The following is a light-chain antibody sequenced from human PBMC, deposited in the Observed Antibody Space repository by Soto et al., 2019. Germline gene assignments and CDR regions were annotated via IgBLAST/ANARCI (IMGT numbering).Light chain of an antibody. CDR1: QSISSW. CDR3: QQYNYYST. V-gene: IGKV1-5*03. Sequence: DIQMTQSPSTLSASVGDRVTITCRASQSISSWLAWYQQKPGKAPKLLIYKASTLESGVPSRFSGSGSGTEFTLTISSLQPDDSATYYCQQYNYYSTFSQGTKLEMK. J-gene: IGKJ2*01. CDR2: KAS.